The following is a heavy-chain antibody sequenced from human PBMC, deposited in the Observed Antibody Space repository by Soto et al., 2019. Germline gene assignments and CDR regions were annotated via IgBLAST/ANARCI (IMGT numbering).Heavy chain of an antibody. CDR1: GGSISSYY. CDR2: VYYSGST. CDR3: ARDTVTTSDDAFDI. D-gene: IGHD4-17*01. Sequence: QVQLQESRPGLVKPSETLSLTCTVSGGSISSYYWTWIRQPPGKRLEWIGYVYYSGSTNYNPSLKSRVTISVDMSTNQFSLKLSSVTAADTAVYYCARDTVTTSDDAFDIWGQGTMVTVSS. V-gene: IGHV4-59*01. J-gene: IGHJ3*02.